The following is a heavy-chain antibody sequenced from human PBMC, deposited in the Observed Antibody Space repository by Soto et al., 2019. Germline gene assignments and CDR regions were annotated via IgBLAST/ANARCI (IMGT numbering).Heavy chain of an antibody. CDR3: ARGAPLIVGATSVDS. CDR2: IDHSGST. D-gene: IGHD1-26*01. Sequence: VQLQESGPGLVKPSGTLSLTCAVSGGSISSSDWWRWVRQPPGKGLEWIGEIDHSGSTNYTPSLKRRVTISVEKSKNQFSLKLSSVTAADTAVYYCARGAPLIVGATSVDSWGQGTLGTVSS. V-gene: IGHV4-4*02. CDR1: GGSISSSDW. J-gene: IGHJ4*02.